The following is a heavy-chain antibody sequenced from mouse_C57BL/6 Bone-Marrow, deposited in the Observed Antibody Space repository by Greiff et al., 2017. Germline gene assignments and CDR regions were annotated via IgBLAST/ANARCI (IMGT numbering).Heavy chain of an antibody. Sequence: EVMLVESGGGLVKPGGSLKLSCAASGFTFSDYGMHWVRQAPEKGLEWVAYISSGSSTIYYADTVKGRFTISRDNAKNTLFLQMNSLRSADTAIDYCESPDYYGSGYGFAYWGQGTLVTVSA. V-gene: IGHV5-17*01. CDR1: GFTFSDYG. CDR3: ESPDYYGSGYGFAY. J-gene: IGHJ3*01. CDR2: ISSGSSTI. D-gene: IGHD1-1*01.